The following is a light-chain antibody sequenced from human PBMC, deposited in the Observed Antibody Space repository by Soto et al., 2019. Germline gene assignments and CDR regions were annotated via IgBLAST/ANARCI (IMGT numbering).Light chain of an antibody. CDR1: SSDIGGYNY. CDR3: SSYTSGSTFYV. J-gene: IGLJ1*01. Sequence: QSVLTQPASVSGAPGQSITISCTGNSSDIGGYNYVSWFQQHPGKAPKLMISDVSNRPSGVPNRFSGSKSGNTASLTISELQAEDEADYYCSSYTSGSTFYVFGTGTKVTVL. CDR2: DVS. V-gene: IGLV2-14*01.